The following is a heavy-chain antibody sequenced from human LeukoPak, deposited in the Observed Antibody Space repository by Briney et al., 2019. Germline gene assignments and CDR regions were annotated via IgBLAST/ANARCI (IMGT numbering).Heavy chain of an antibody. V-gene: IGHV4-39*02. CDR2: IYYTGST. CDR1: GGSISSSSYY. Sequence: SETLSLTCTVSGGSISSSSYYWGWIRQPPGKGLEWIGSIYYTGSTFYNPSLKSRVTVSIDTSKNHFSLGLTSVTAADTAVYYCARRRSDSWYNPFDYWGQGTLVTVSS. D-gene: IGHD6-13*01. CDR3: ARRRSDSWYNPFDY. J-gene: IGHJ4*02.